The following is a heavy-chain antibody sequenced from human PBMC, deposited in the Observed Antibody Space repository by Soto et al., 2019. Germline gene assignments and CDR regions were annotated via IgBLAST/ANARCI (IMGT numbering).Heavy chain of an antibody. CDR2: INHSGST. Sequence: SETLSLTCAVYGGSFSGYYWSWIRQPPGKGLEWIGEINHSGSTNYNPSLKSRVTISVDTSKNQFSLKLSSVTAADTAVYYCARVLWFGEFERGSYYFDYWGQGTLVTVSS. V-gene: IGHV4-34*01. CDR1: GGSFSGYY. J-gene: IGHJ4*02. D-gene: IGHD3-10*01. CDR3: ARVLWFGEFERGSYYFDY.